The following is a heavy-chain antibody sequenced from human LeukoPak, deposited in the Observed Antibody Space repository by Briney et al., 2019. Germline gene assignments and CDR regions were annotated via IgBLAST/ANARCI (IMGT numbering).Heavy chain of an antibody. CDR3: ARETSQKGAHYMDV. CDR2: IYYSGST. J-gene: IGHJ6*03. D-gene: IGHD3-16*01. V-gene: IGHV4-39*07. CDR1: GGSISSNSYY. Sequence: SETLSLTCTVSGGSISSNSYYWGWIRQPPGKGLEWIGSIYYSGSTNYNPSLKSRVTISVDTSKNQFSLKLSSVTAADTAVYYCARETSQKGAHYMDVWGKGTTVTISS.